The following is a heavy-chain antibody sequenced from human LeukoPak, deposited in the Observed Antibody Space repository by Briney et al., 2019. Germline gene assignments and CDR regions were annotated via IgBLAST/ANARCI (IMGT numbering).Heavy chain of an antibody. CDR3: ARDLVDSGGYYFDY. D-gene: IGHD3-22*01. J-gene: IGHJ4*02. CDR1: GGSISSDNW. CDR2: IYHSGST. V-gene: IGHV4-4*02. Sequence: SETLSLTCAVSGGSISSDNWWTWLRQPPGKGLEWIGQIYHSGSTNYSPSLKSRVTISVGKSKNNFSLKLSSVTAADTAIYYCARDLVDSGGYYFDYWGQGTLVTVSS.